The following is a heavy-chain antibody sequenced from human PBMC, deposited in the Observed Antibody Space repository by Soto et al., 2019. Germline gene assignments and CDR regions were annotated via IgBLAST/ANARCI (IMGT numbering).Heavy chain of an antibody. CDR2: IKQDGSEK. V-gene: IGHV3-7*03. D-gene: IGHD3-10*01. CDR1: GFTFSSYW. CDR3: ARALVRVVICPRYYFDY. Sequence: GGSLRLSCAASGFTFSSYWMSWVRQAPGKGLEWVANIKQDGSEKYYVDSVKGRFTISRDNAKNSLYLQMNSLRAEDTAVYYCARALVRVVICPRYYFDYWGQGTLVTVSS. J-gene: IGHJ4*02.